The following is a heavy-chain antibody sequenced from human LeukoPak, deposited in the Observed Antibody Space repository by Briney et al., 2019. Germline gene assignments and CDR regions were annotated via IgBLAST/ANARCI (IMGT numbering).Heavy chain of an antibody. J-gene: IGHJ4*02. V-gene: IGHV3-11*06. CDR2: ISGTSSFT. CDR1: GFTFSDYY. CDR3: ARDQSIAGPTTADY. Sequence: GGSLRLSCAASGFTFSDYYMSWIRQAPGKGLEWVSYISGTSSFTNYADSVKGRFTVSRDNAKNTLYLQMNSLRAEDTAVYYCARDQSIAGPTTADYWGQGTLVTVSS. D-gene: IGHD1-26*01.